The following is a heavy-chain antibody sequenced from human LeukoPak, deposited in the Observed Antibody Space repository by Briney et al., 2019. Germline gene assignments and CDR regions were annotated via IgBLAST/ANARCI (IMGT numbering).Heavy chain of an antibody. V-gene: IGHV3-23*01. Sequence: PGGSLRLSCAASGFTFSNYAMSWVRQAPGKGLEWVSAISGSGGSTYYADSVKGRFTISRDNSKNTLYLQMNSLRADDTAVYYCAKDPRYTGSSFFDYWGQETLVTVSS. CDR1: GFTFSNYA. D-gene: IGHD6-6*01. CDR3: AKDPRYTGSSFFDY. CDR2: ISGSGGST. J-gene: IGHJ4*02.